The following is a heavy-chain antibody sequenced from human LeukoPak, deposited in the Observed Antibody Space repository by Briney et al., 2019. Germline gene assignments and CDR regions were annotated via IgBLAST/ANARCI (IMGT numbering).Heavy chain of an antibody. Sequence: ASVKVSCEASGYTFTSYDINWVRQATGQGLEWMGWMNPNSGNTGYAQKFQGNPTTTRNTSISTAYMELSSLRSEDTAVYYCAWGKYSYGTAYYYYYYMDVWGKGTTVTVSS. J-gene: IGHJ6*03. CDR1: GYTFTSYD. V-gene: IGHV1-8*01. CDR2: MNPNSGNT. CDR3: AWGKYSYGTAYYYYYYMDV. D-gene: IGHD5-18*01.